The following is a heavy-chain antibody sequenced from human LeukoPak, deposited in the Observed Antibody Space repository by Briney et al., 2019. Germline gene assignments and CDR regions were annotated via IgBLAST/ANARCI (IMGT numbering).Heavy chain of an antibody. CDR2: IYPGDSDT. J-gene: IGHJ4*02. V-gene: IGHV5-51*01. D-gene: IGHD5-12*01. Sequence: GESLRISCKGSRYSFTNYWIGWVRQMPGKGLEWMGIIYPGDSDTRYSPSFQGQVTISADKSISTAYLQWSSLKASDAAMYYCARGPESIVATLPQDYWGQGTLVTVSS. CDR1: RYSFTNYW. CDR3: ARGPESIVATLPQDY.